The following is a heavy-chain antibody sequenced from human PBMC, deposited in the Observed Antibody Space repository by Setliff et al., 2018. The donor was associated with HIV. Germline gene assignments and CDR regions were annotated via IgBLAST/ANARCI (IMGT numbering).Heavy chain of an antibody. CDR3: AGDSGYPSNWFDP. Sequence: SETLSLTCTVSGGSISRDSFYWGWFRQPLGEGLEWMGSIYYSGTTYYAPSLETRLTISVDTSTNQFSLKLTSVTAADTAMYFCAGDSGYPSNWFDPWGQGILVTVSS. CDR2: IYYSGTT. D-gene: IGHD3-22*01. V-gene: IGHV4-39*02. CDR1: GGSISRDSFY. J-gene: IGHJ5*02.